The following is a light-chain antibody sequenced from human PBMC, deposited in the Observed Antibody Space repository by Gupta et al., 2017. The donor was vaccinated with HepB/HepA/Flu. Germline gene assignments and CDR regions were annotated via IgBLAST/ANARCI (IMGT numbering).Light chain of an antibody. Sequence: DIVMTQSPDSLAVSLGERATINCKSSQSVLYSSNNKNYLAWYPKKPGHPPKRVIYGASTRESGVPDRVSGSWSGTDFTLTISSLQAEDVAVYYCQQYDSTPPPTFGGGTKVEIK. CDR2: GAS. V-gene: IGKV4-1*01. CDR3: QQYDSTPPPT. CDR1: QSVLYSSNNKNY. J-gene: IGKJ4*01.